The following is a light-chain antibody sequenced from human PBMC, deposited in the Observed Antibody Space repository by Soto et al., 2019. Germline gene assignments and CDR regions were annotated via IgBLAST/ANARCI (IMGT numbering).Light chain of an antibody. CDR1: QSVSSSY. Sequence: EIVLTQSPGTLSLSPGERATLSCRASQSVSSSYLGWYQQKPGQAPRLLIYGASSRATGIPDRFSGSGSGTAFTLTISRLEPEDFAVYYCQQYGSSFSFTFGPGTKVDSK. V-gene: IGKV3-20*01. CDR3: QQYGSSFSFT. J-gene: IGKJ3*01. CDR2: GAS.